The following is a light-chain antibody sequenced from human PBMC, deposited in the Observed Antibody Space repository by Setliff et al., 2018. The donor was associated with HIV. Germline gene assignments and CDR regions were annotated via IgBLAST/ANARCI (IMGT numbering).Light chain of an antibody. V-gene: IGLV2-11*01. CDR1: SSDIGGYNY. CDR2: EVS. J-gene: IGLJ1*01. Sequence: SALAQPRSVSGSPGQSVTISCTGTSSDIGGYNYVSWYQQHPGKAPQLIIYEVSSRPSGISSRFSGSKSGNTASLTISGLQAEDEADYYCGSCTTTSPCAFGTGTKVTVL. CDR3: GSCTTTSPCA.